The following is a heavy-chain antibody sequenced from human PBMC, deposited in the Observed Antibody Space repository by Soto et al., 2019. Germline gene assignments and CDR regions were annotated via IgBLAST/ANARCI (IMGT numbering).Heavy chain of an antibody. J-gene: IGHJ4*02. CDR3: ARSLLTIVY. CDR1: GFTFSSDE. Sequence: RRLSCAASGFTFSSDEMNWVRQAPGKGLEWVSYISSSGSTIYYADPVKGRFTISRDYAKNSLYLQMNSLRAEDTAVYYCARSLLTIVYWGQGTLVTVSS. D-gene: IGHD3-16*02. V-gene: IGHV3-48*03. CDR2: ISSSGSTI.